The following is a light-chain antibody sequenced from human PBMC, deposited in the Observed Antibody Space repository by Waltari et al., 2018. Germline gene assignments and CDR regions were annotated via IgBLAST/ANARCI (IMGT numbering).Light chain of an antibody. Sequence: DIIMTQSPDSLLVSMGERATLNCKSNQSLLYDANNRDYLAWFHQKPGQPPTFLIYWASTRESGVPDRFSGSGSGTDFTLTITSLQAEDVGVYYCQQYYTHPITFGQGTRLEI. CDR2: WAS. J-gene: IGKJ5*01. CDR3: QQYYTHPIT. CDR1: QSLLYDANNRDY. V-gene: IGKV4-1*01.